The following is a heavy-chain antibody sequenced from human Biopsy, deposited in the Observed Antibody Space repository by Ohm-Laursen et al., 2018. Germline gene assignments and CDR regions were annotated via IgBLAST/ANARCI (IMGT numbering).Heavy chain of an antibody. Sequence: SDTLSLTCTVSGGSISSDYWSWIRQTPGKGLEWIGYIYYSGSTNYNPSLKSRVTISVDTSKNQFSLRLNSVTAADTAVYYCARATNNTGWPYYYFCGMDVRGQGTTVTVSS. CDR2: IYYSGST. CDR3: ARATNNTGWPYYYFCGMDV. J-gene: IGHJ6*02. D-gene: IGHD6-19*01. V-gene: IGHV4-59*07. CDR1: GGSISSDY.